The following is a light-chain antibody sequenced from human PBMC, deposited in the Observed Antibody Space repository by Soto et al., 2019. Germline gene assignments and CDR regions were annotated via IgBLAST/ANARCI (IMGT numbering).Light chain of an antibody. CDR1: RTVLYSSNTKNY. V-gene: IGKV4-1*01. Sequence: DIVMTQSPDSLAVSLDERATIKCKSSRTVLYSSNTKNYLAWYQHKPGQPPKLLFYWASTRESGVPDRFSGGGSGTDFTLTINSLQAEDVAVYYCQQYYSTPYTFGQGTKLEIK. CDR2: WAS. J-gene: IGKJ2*01. CDR3: QQYYSTPYT.